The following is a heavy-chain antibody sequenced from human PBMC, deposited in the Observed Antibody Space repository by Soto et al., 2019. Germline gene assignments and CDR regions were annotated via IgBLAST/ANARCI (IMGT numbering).Heavy chain of an antibody. CDR1: GFTFSSYW. V-gene: IGHV3-74*01. D-gene: IGHD2-2*01. Sequence: GGSLRLSCAASGFTFSSYWMHWVRQAPGKGLVWVSRINSDGSSTSYADSVKGRFTISRDNAKNTLYLQMNSLRAEDTAVYYCARVTQDIVVVPAASYYYYYYMDVWGKGTTVTVSS. CDR2: INSDGSST. J-gene: IGHJ6*03. CDR3: ARVTQDIVVVPAASYYYYYYMDV.